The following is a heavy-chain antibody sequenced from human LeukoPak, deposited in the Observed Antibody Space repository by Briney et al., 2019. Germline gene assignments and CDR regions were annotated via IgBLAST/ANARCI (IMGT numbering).Heavy chain of an antibody. CDR2: LSGSGAST. J-gene: IGHJ4*02. CDR1: AFTFGNYA. V-gene: IGHV3-23*01. CDR3: AKGSDRSGSYYLDY. Sequence: PGGSLRLSCAASAFTFGNYAMNWVRQAPGKGLEWVSGLSGSGASTYYADSVKGRFTISRDNSKSTLYLQMNRLRAGDTAVYYCAKGSDRSGSYYLDYWGQGTLVTVSS. D-gene: IGHD3-10*01.